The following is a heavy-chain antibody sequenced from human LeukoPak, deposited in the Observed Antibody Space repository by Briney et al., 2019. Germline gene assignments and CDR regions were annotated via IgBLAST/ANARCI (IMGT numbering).Heavy chain of an antibody. D-gene: IGHD6-13*01. CDR3: ARERGSSWDFDY. J-gene: IGHJ4*02. CDR2: IYYSGST. V-gene: IGHV4-59*01. CDR1: GGSISSYY. Sequence: SETLSLTCTVSGGSISSYYLSWIRQPRGKGLEWIGYIYYSGSTNYNPSLKSRVTISVDTSKNQFSLKLSSVTAADTAVYYCARERGSSWDFDYWGQGTLVTVSS.